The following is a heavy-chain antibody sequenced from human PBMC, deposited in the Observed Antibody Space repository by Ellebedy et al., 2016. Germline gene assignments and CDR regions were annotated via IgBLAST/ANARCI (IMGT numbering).Heavy chain of an antibody. Sequence: GGSLRLSXAASGFTFSNYWMHWVRRAPGKGPVWVARIKSDGTTTNYADSVKGRFTISRDNAKNTLYLQMNGLRAEDTAIYYCARGYFYDSRGYYYSWGQGTLVTVSS. D-gene: IGHD3-22*01. CDR1: GFTFSNYW. CDR2: IKSDGTTT. J-gene: IGHJ4*02. V-gene: IGHV3-74*01. CDR3: ARGYFYDSRGYYYS.